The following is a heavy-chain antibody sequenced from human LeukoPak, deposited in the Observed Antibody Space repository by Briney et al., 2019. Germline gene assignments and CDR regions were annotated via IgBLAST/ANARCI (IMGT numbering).Heavy chain of an antibody. CDR2: IYHSGST. V-gene: IGHV4-38-2*02. J-gene: IGHJ6*03. D-gene: IGHD3-22*01. CDR1: GYSISSGYY. Sequence: KPSETLSLTCTVSGYSISSGYYWGWIRQPPGKGLEWSGRIYHSGSTYYNPSLKSRVTISVDTSKNQFSLKLSSVTAADTAVYYCARTHGRRLLLYYYYYMDVWGKGTTVTVSS. CDR3: ARTHGRRLLLYYYYYMDV.